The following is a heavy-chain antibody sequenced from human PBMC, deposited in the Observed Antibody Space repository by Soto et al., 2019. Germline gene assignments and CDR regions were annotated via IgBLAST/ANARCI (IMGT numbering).Heavy chain of an antibody. CDR3: ARDRDNITIFVRYYYGMDV. D-gene: IGHD3-3*01. CDR1: GGTFRSYA. Sequence: QVQLVQSGAEVKKPGSSVKVSCKASGGTFRSYAISWVRQPPGQGLEWMGGIIPNFGTANYAQKFQGRVTITADKSTSTAYMELSSLRSEDTAVYYCARDRDNITIFVRYYYGMDVWGQGTTVTVSS. J-gene: IGHJ6*02. V-gene: IGHV1-69*06. CDR2: IIPNFGTA.